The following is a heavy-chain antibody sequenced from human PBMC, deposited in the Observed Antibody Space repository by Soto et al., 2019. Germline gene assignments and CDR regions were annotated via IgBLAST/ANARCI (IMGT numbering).Heavy chain of an antibody. J-gene: IGHJ3*02. Sequence: VQLVESGGGLVKPGGSLRLSCAASGFTFSSYSMNWVRQAPGKGLEWVSSISSSSSYIYYADSVKGRFTISRDNAKNSLYLQMNSLRAEDTAVDYCARVREQANAVDIWGQGTMVTVSS. CDR2: ISSSSSYI. CDR1: GFTFSSYS. D-gene: IGHD1-26*01. V-gene: IGHV3-21*01. CDR3: ARVREQANAVDI.